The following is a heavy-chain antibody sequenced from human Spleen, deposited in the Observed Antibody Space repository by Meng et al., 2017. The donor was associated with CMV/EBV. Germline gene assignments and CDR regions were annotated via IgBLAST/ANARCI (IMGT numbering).Heavy chain of an antibody. CDR1: GFTFSTCG. Sequence: GESLKISCAASGFTFSTCGMHWVRQAPGKGLEWVAFIRYDGSNEYYPDSVRGRFTIFRDNSKNTLYLQMNSLRAEDTAVYYCAKASGSLYWYFDLWGRGTLVTVSS. D-gene: IGHD1-26*01. CDR3: AKASGSLYWYFDL. J-gene: IGHJ2*01. V-gene: IGHV3-30*02. CDR2: IRYDGSNE.